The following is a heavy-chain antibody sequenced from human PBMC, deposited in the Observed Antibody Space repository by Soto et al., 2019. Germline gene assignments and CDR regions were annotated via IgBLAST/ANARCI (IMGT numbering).Heavy chain of an antibody. Sequence: PSETLSLTCTVSGGSISSYYWSWIRQPPGKGLEWIGYIYYSGSTNYNPSLKSRVTISVDTSKNQFSLKLSSVTAADTAVYYCARSSYGDYVYFDYWGQGTLVTV. CDR2: IYYSGST. J-gene: IGHJ4*02. CDR3: ARSSYGDYVYFDY. V-gene: IGHV4-59*01. CDR1: GGSISSYY. D-gene: IGHD4-17*01.